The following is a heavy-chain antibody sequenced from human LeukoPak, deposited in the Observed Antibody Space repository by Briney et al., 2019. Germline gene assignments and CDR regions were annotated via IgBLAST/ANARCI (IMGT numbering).Heavy chain of an antibody. CDR1: GNSISSGDNY. J-gene: IGHJ4*02. V-gene: IGHV4-61*02. CDR2: IYTSGST. CDR3: ARERDDSSGYLDY. D-gene: IGHD3-22*01. Sequence: SETLSLTCTVSGNSISSGDNYWSWIRQPAGKGLEWIGRIYTSGSTNYNPSLKSRVTISVDTSKNQFSLKLSSVTAEDTAVYYCARERDDSSGYLDYWGQGTLVTVSS.